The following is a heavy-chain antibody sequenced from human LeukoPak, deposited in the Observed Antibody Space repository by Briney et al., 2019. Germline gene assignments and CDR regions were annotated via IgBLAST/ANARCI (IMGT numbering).Heavy chain of an antibody. CDR3: ARDCRLNCARQPGFDS. V-gene: IGHV3-48*02. CDR2: ISSSGSTI. Sequence: GGSLRLSCAASGFTFSSYSMNWVRQAPGKGQEWASYISSSGSTIYYADSVKGRLTISRDNAKNSLYLQLSSLRDEDAAVYYCARDCRLNCARQPGFDSWGQGTLVTVSS. CDR1: GFTFSSYS. D-gene: IGHD1-1*01. J-gene: IGHJ5*01.